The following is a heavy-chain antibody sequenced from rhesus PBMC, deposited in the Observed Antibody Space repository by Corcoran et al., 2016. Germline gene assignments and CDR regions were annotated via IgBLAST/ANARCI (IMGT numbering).Heavy chain of an antibody. V-gene: IGHV4-127*01. CDR1: GYSISSGDG. CDR2: IGGSSGST. J-gene: IGHJ4*01. Sequence: QVQLQESGPGLVKHSETLSLTCAVSGYSISSGDGWSWIRQPPGQGLEWIGYIGGSSGSTNYNPSLKSRVTISKDTSKNQFSLKLSSVTAADTAVYYCARVRSLQYFDYWGQGVLVTVSS. CDR3: ARVRSLQYFDY. D-gene: IGHD4-23*01.